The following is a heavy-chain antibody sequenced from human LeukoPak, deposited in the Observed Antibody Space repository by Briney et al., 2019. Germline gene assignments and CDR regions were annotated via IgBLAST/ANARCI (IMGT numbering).Heavy chain of an antibody. CDR1: GFTFSSYN. CDR3: ARGGHNYYDSSGYQYYFHY. J-gene: IGHJ4*02. Sequence: PGGSLRLSCAASGFTFSSYNMNWVRQAPGKGLEWVSSISSSSSYIYYTDSVKGRFTISRDNAKNSLFLQMNSLRAEDAAVYYCARGGHNYYDSSGYQYYFHYWGQGTLVTVSS. V-gene: IGHV3-21*01. CDR2: ISSSSSYI. D-gene: IGHD3-22*01.